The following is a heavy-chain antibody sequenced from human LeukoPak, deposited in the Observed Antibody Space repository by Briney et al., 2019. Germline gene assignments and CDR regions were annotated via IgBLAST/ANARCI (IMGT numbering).Heavy chain of an antibody. Sequence: ASVKVSCKASGYTFIRYYMHWVRQAPGQGLEWMGIINPSGGSTSYAQKFQGRVTMTRDPSTSTVYMELSRLRSEDTAVYYCARGGYGDRIDYWGQGTLVTVSS. J-gene: IGHJ4*02. V-gene: IGHV1-46*01. CDR2: INPSGGST. CDR3: ARGGYGDRIDY. D-gene: IGHD4-17*01. CDR1: GYTFIRYY.